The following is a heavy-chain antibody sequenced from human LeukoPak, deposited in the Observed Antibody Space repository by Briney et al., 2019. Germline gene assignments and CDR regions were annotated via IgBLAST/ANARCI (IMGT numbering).Heavy chain of an antibody. D-gene: IGHD6-13*01. J-gene: IGHJ4*02. CDR3: ANDFLAAAGY. V-gene: IGHV3-21*01. CDR2: ISSDGSSI. Sequence: GGSLRLSCAASGFTFSTYTINWVRQAPGKGLEWVSSISSDGSSIHYADSVKGRFTISRDNAKKSLYLQMNSLRADHTAVYYCANDFLAAAGYWGQGTLVTVSS. CDR1: GFTFSTYT.